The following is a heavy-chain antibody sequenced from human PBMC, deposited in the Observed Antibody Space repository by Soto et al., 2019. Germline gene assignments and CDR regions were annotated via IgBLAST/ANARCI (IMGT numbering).Heavy chain of an antibody. Sequence: PWGSLRLSCAASGFTVISNYISCVRQSPLKWLEWVSVIYSGGSTYYADSVKGRFTISRDNSKNTLYLQMNSLRAEDTAVYYCARGVVTGIIDYWGQGTLVTVSS. J-gene: IGHJ4*02. CDR1: GFTVISNY. CDR3: ARGVVTGIIDY. D-gene: IGHD2-21*02. V-gene: IGHV3-53*01. CDR2: IYSGGST.